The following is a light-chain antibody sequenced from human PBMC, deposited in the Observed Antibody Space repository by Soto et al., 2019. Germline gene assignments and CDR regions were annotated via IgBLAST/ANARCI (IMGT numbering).Light chain of an antibody. Sequence: QSALTQPASVSGSPGQSITISCTGTSSDIGTYIYVSWYLQHPGKAPKLLIYEVGNRPSGVYNRFSGSKSGNTASLTISGLQAEDEADYYCSSYTSSNSVVFGGGTKLTVL. CDR3: SSYTSSNSVV. CDR2: EVG. V-gene: IGLV2-14*01. CDR1: SSDIGTYIY. J-gene: IGLJ2*01.